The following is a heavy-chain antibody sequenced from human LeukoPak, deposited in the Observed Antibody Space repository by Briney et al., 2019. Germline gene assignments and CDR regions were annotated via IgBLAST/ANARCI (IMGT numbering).Heavy chain of an antibody. Sequence: GGSLRLSCAASGFTFSSYNMNWVRQAPGKGPEWVSYISSTSGTIHYADSVKGRFTISRDNAKNSLYLQMDSLRDEDTAVYYCARDGRFDYWGQGTLVTVSS. V-gene: IGHV3-48*02. CDR1: GFTFSSYN. D-gene: IGHD2-15*01. J-gene: IGHJ4*02. CDR2: ISSTSGTI. CDR3: ARDGRFDY.